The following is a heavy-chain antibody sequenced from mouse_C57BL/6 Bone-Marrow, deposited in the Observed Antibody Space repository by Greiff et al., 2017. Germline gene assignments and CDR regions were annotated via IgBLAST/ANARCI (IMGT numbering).Heavy chain of an antibody. D-gene: IGHD2-2*01. CDR1: GFNIKDDY. Sequence: VQLKESGAELVRPGASVKLSCTASGFNIKDDYMHWVKQRPEQGLEWIGWIDPENGDTEYASKFQGKATITADTSSNTAYLQLSSLTSEDTAVYYCTTRGVTTGYFDYWGQGTTLTVSS. J-gene: IGHJ2*01. V-gene: IGHV14-4*01. CDR2: IDPENGDT. CDR3: TTRGVTTGYFDY.